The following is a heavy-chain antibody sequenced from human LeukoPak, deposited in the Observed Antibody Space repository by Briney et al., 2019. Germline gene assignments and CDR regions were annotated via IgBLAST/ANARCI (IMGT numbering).Heavy chain of an antibody. V-gene: IGHV3-7*03. CDR1: GFNFRDQW. CDR3: VKNDGWFHLAQ. J-gene: IGHJ4*02. Sequence: PGGSLRLSCAVSGFNFRDQWRDRVRQAPRKGLQWVGHIKNDGSETYYLDSLKGRFSISRDNTNNALYLQMNSLRVEDTAVYYCVKNDGWFHLAQWGQGTLVTVSS. CDR2: IKNDGSET. D-gene: IGHD6-19*01.